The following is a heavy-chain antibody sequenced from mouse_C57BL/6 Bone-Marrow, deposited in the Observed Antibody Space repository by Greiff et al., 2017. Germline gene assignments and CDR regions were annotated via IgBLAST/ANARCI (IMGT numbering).Heavy chain of an antibody. Sequence: VMLVESGGDLVKPGGSLKLSCAASGFTFSSYGMSWVRQTPDKRLEWVATISSGGSYTYYPDSVKGRFTISRDNAKNALYLQMSSLKSEDTAMYYCARRGGTWFAYWGQGTLVTVSA. CDR1: GFTFSSYG. V-gene: IGHV5-6*02. CDR3: ARRGGTWFAY. J-gene: IGHJ3*01. CDR2: ISSGGSYT.